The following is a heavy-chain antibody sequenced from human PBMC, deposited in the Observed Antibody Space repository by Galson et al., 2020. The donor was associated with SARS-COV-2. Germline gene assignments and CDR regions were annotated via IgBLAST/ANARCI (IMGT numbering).Heavy chain of an antibody. Sequence: SETLSLTCAVYGGSFSGYYWSWIRQPPGKGLEWIGEINHSGSTNYNPSLKSRVTISVDTSKNQFSLKLSPVTAADTAVYYCARDPQWELPTPFDYWGQGTLVTVSS. CDR3: ARDPQWELPTPFDY. CDR1: GGSFSGYY. D-gene: IGHD1-26*01. V-gene: IGHV4-34*01. CDR2: INHSGST. J-gene: IGHJ4*02.